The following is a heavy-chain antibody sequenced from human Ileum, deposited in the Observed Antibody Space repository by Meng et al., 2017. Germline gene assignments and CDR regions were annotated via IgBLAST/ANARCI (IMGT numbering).Heavy chain of an antibody. J-gene: IGHJ4*02. CDR1: ADSISTTNW. D-gene: IGHD4-23*01. CDR2: IYHSGLV. V-gene: IGHV4-4*02. CDR3: AANSGKKMHS. Sequence: VHQPASAPGVVHPSGPSSITCAVAADSISTTNWWNWVRQPPGEGLDWIGEIYHSGLVNYTLSLKSRVTLSIDKSKNPFSLKLISVTAADTGVYYCAANSGKKMHSWGQGTLVTVSS.